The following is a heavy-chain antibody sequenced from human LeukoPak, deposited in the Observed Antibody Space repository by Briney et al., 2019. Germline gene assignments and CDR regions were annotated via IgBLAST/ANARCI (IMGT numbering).Heavy chain of an antibody. CDR1: GFSFSSYA. V-gene: IGHV3-23*01. D-gene: IGHD6-19*01. CDR3: AKGKYSSGGVPDY. Sequence: GGSLRLSCAASGFSFSSYAMSWVRQAPGKGLEWVSSISGGGESTYYADSVKGRFTVSRDNSKNTLYLQINSLRGEDTAVYYCAKGKYSSGGVPDYWGQGTLVTVSS. CDR2: ISGGGEST. J-gene: IGHJ4*02.